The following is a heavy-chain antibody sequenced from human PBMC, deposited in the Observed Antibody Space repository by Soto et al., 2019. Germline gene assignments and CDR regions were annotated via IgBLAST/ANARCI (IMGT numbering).Heavy chain of an antibody. V-gene: IGHV3-53*01. CDR3: VQTTGWPGFDF. J-gene: IGHJ4*02. CDR1: GFAVSRKN. D-gene: IGHD6-19*01. CDR2: IYGGGTT. Sequence: EVQLVESGGGWTQPGGSLRPSWEASGFAVSRKNMTWVRRAPGRGLGWVSVIYGGGTTNYADSVKGRFTISRDTSKNTLYLQMNSLRAEDTAVYYCVQTTGWPGFDFWGQGTLVTVSS.